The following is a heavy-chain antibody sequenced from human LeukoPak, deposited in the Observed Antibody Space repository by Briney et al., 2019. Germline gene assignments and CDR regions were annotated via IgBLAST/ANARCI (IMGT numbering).Heavy chain of an antibody. CDR1: GFTFSNAW. CDR3: AKEPDVDCNNGVCYSDAEYFQH. CDR2: IKSKTEGGTT. D-gene: IGHD2-8*01. V-gene: IGHV3-15*01. J-gene: IGHJ1*01. Sequence: GGSLRLSCAASGFTFSNAWMSWVLQAPGKGLEWVGRIKSKTEGGTTDYAAPVKGRFTISRDDSKNTLYLQMNSLKTEDTAVYYCAKEPDVDCNNGVCYSDAEYFQHWGQGTLVTVSS.